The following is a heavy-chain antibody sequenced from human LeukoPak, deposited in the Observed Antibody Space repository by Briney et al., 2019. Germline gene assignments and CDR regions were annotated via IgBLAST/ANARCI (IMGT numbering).Heavy chain of an antibody. V-gene: IGHV3-74*01. Sequence: GGSLRLSCAASGFTFSSYWMHWVRQAPGKGLVWASRINSDGSSTSYADSVKGRFTISRDNAKNTLYLQMNSLRAEDTAVYYCARRIGPYDSSGYYPYYFDYWGQGTLVTVSS. CDR3: ARRIGPYDSSGYYPYYFDY. D-gene: IGHD3-22*01. CDR2: INSDGSST. J-gene: IGHJ4*02. CDR1: GFTFSSYW.